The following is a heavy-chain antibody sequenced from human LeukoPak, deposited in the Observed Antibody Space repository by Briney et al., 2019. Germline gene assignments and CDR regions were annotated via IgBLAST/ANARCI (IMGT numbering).Heavy chain of an antibody. J-gene: IGHJ3*01. CDR1: GFTFSGDW. CDR2: IYPGDSTT. V-gene: IGHV5-51*01. CDR3: ARRSTHDAFDF. Sequence: PGGSLRLSCVTSGFTFSGDWMSWVRQAPGKGLEWLGIIYPGDSTTRYSPSFQGQVTVSADKSINTAYLQWSSLKASDTAMYYCARRSTHDAFDFWGQGTMVTVSS.